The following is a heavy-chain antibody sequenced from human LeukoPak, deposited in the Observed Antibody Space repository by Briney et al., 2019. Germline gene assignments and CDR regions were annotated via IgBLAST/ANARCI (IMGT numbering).Heavy chain of an antibody. V-gene: IGHV3-48*01. J-gene: IGHJ3*02. CDR1: GFTFSSYS. CDR3: ARERYDYVWGSYRWTEDCAFDI. Sequence: GGSLRLSCAASGFTFSSYSMNWVRQAPGKGLEWVSYISSSSSTIYYADSVKGRFTISRDNAKNSLYLQMNSLRAEDTAVYYCARERYDYVWGSYRWTEDCAFDIWGQGTMVTVSS. CDR2: ISSSSSTI. D-gene: IGHD3-16*02.